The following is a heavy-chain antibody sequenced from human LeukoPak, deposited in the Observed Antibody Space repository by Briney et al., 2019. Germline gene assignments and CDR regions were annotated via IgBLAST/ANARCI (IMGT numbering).Heavy chain of an antibody. V-gene: IGHV3-30*18. CDR2: ISYDGSDK. D-gene: IGHD5-18*01. CDR1: GFTFSSYG. Sequence: GGSLRLSCVASGFTFSSYGMHWVRQAPGKGLEWVAVISYDGSDKYYADSVKGRFTISRDNSKNTLYLQMNSLRAEDTAVYYCAKRRTVDTAMVTHYYGMDVWGQGTTVTVSS. CDR3: AKRRTVDTAMVTHYYGMDV. J-gene: IGHJ6*02.